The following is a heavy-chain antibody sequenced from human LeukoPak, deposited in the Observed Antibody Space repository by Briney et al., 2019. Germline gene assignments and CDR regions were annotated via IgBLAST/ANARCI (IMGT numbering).Heavy chain of an antibody. CDR3: ARDREGIVVVPAARSDYYYYYYMDV. CDR1: GFTFSSYS. D-gene: IGHD2-2*01. Sequence: PGGSLRLSCAASGFTFSSYSMNWVRQAPGKGLEWASSISSSSSYIYYADSVKGRFTISRDNAKNSLYLQMNSLRAEDTAVYYCARDREGIVVVPAARSDYYYYYYMDVWGKGTTVTVSS. V-gene: IGHV3-21*01. CDR2: ISSSSSYI. J-gene: IGHJ6*03.